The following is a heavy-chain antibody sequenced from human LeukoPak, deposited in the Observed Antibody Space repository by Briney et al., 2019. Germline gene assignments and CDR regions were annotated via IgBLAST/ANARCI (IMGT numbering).Heavy chain of an antibody. J-gene: IGHJ5*02. V-gene: IGHV3-7*01. D-gene: IGHD3-3*01. CDR3: VRDRSITVFGVAVS. CDR1: GFTFSSYA. Sequence: GGSLRLSCAASGFTFSSYAMSWVRQAPGKGLEWVATIKQDGSEKYDVDSVKGRFTISRDNGKNSLYLQMNSLRAEDTAVYYCVRDRSITVFGVAVSWGQGTLVTVSS. CDR2: IKQDGSEK.